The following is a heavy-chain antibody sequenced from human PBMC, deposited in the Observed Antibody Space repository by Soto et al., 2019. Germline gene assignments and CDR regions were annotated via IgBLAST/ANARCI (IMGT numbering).Heavy chain of an antibody. V-gene: IGHV1-46*01. CDR2: MNPGDGST. CDR1: GYTFTRHY. Sequence: QVQLVQSGAEVKKPGASVKVSCKASGYTFTRHYMHWVRQAPGQGLEWMGIMNPGDGSTTYAQKFQGRVTMTSDTSTSTVYMELSSPRSEETAMYYCARAHYYGTRSYQLSSVFDSLGLGTLVTVSS. D-gene: IGHD3-10*01. CDR3: ARAHYYGTRSYQLSSVFDS. J-gene: IGHJ4*02.